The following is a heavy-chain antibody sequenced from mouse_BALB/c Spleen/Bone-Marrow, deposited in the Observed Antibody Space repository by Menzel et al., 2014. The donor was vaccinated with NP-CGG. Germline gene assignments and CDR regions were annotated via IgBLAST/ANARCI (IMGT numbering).Heavy chain of an antibody. CDR1: GYSFTGYY. D-gene: IGHD2-1*01. CDR3: ARSYGNYWYFDV. V-gene: IGHV1-26*01. CDR2: VNPNNGGT. Sequence: VQLKHSGPDLVKPGASVKISCKASGYSFTGYYMHWVKQSHGKSLEWIGRVNPNNGGTSYNQKFKGKAILTVDTSSSTTYMQLRSLTAADPAVYYCARSYGNYWYFDVWGAGPTVTVSS. J-gene: IGHJ1*01.